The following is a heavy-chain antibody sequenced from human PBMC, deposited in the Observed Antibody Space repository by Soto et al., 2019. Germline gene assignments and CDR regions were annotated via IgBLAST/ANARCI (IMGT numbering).Heavy chain of an antibody. Sequence: GAPVKVSCKASGYTFTCYGISVVRHAPGQGLEWMGWISAYNGSTNYEQKLQGRVTMTTDTSTSTAYMELRSLISDDTAVYYCARVVLASSQDMSTAPEATFEYWGQGTLVTVSS. CDR2: ISAYNGST. CDR1: GYTFTCYG. D-gene: IGHD2-15*01. CDR3: ARVVLASSQDMSTAPEATFEY. J-gene: IGHJ4*02. V-gene: IGHV1-18*01.